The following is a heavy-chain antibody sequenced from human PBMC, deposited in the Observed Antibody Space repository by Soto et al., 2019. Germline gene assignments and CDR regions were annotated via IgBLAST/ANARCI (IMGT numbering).Heavy chain of an antibody. J-gene: IGHJ4*02. D-gene: IGHD3-22*01. CDR2: ISYDGSNK. Sequence: LRLSCAASGFTFSSYGMHWVRQAPGKGLEWVAVISYDGSNKYYADSVKGRFTISRDNSKNTLYLQMNSLRAEDTAVYYCAKGGNTMIVVVIPLDYWGQGTLVTVSS. CDR3: AKGGNTMIVVVIPLDY. V-gene: IGHV3-30*18. CDR1: GFTFSSYG.